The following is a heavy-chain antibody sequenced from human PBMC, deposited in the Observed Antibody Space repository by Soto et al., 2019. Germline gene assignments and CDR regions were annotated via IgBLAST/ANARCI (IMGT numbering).Heavy chain of an antibody. J-gene: IGHJ5*02. D-gene: IGHD6-19*01. CDR2: IYWDDDK. CDR1: GFSLSTSGVG. CDR3: VHIVVTGGWGP. Sequence: QITLKESGPTLVKPTQTLTLTCTFSGFSLSTSGVGVGWIRQPPGKALEWIALIYWDDDKRYSPSLKSRLSITKDTSENQVVRTMTNMDPVDTATYYCVHIVVTGGWGPWGPGTLVTVSS. V-gene: IGHV2-5*02.